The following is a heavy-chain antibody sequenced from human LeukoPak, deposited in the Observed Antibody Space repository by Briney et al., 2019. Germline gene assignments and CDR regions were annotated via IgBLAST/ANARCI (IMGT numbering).Heavy chain of an antibody. CDR3: ARETGTYYYDSSGDRGDAFDI. CDR2: IYYSGST. J-gene: IGHJ3*02. Sequence: SETLSLTCTVSGGSISSYYWSWIRQPPGKGLEWIGYIYYSGSTNYNPSLKSRVTISVDTSKNQFSLKLSSVTAADTAVYYCARETGTYYYDSSGDRGDAFDIWGQGTMVTVSS. V-gene: IGHV4-59*01. D-gene: IGHD3-22*01. CDR1: GGSISSYY.